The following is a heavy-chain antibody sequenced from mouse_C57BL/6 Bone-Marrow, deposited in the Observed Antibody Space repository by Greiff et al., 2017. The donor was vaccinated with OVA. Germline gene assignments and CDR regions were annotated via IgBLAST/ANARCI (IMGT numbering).Heavy chain of an antibody. D-gene: IGHD1-1*01. Sequence: QVQLQQPGAELVKPGASVKMSCKASGYTFTSYWITWVKQRPGQGLEWIGDIYPGSGSTNYNEKFKSKATLTVDTSSSTAYMQLSSLTSEDSAVYYCARYYYCSLYAMDYWGQGTSVTVSS. CDR2: IYPGSGST. V-gene: IGHV1-55*01. J-gene: IGHJ4*01. CDR3: ARYYYCSLYAMDY. CDR1: GYTFTSYW.